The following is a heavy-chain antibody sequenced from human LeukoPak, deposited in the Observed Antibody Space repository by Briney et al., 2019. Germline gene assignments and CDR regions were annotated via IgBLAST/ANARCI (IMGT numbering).Heavy chain of an antibody. J-gene: IGHJ6*02. CDR1: GYTFTSYG. Sequence: GPVKVSCKASGYTFTSYGISWVRQAPGQGLEWMGWISAYNGNTNYAQKLQGRVTMTTGTSTSTAYMELRSLRSDDTAVYYCARENGYYGSGSYPGGSYYYYGMDVWGQGTTVTVSS. V-gene: IGHV1-18*01. D-gene: IGHD3-10*01. CDR2: ISAYNGNT. CDR3: ARENGYYGSGSYPGGSYYYYGMDV.